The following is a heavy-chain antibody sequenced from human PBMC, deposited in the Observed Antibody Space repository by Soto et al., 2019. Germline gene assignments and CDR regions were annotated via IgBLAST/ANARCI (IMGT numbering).Heavy chain of an antibody. J-gene: IGHJ4*02. Sequence: EVQLVESGGGLVQPGGSLRLSCAASGFTFSSYSMNWVRQAPGKGLEWVPYISSSSSTIYYADSVKGRFTISRDNAKNSLYLQMNSLRAEDTAVYYCARDSPFTSFGVVTPYYFDYWGQGTLVTVSS. D-gene: IGHD3-3*01. CDR2: ISSSSSTI. V-gene: IGHV3-48*01. CDR3: ARDSPFTSFGVVTPYYFDY. CDR1: GFTFSSYS.